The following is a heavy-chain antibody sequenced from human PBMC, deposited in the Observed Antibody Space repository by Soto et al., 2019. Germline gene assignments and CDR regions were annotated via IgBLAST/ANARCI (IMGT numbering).Heavy chain of an antibody. V-gene: IGHV4-39*01. CDR1: GGSISSSSYY. CDR2: IYYSGST. J-gene: IGHJ6*02. CDR3: ARRRSSSWYVMDYYYYGMDV. Sequence: PSETLSLTCTVSGGSISSSSYYWGWIRQPPGKGLEWIGSIYYSGSTYYNPSPKSRVTISVDTSKNQFSLKLSSVTAADTAVYYCARRRSSSWYVMDYYYYGMDVWGQGTTVTVSS. D-gene: IGHD6-13*01.